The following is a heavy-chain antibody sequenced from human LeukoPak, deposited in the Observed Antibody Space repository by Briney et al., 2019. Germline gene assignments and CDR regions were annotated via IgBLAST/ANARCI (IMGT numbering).Heavy chain of an antibody. J-gene: IGHJ5*02. Sequence: SETLSLTCAVYGGSFSGYYWSWIRQPPGKGLEWIGEINHSGSTNYNPSLKSRVTISVDTSKNQFSLKLSSVTAADTAVYYCARHASTCSSTSCYGDWFDPWGQGTLVTVSS. CDR1: GGSFSGYY. D-gene: IGHD2-2*01. CDR3: ARHASTCSSTSCYGDWFDP. V-gene: IGHV4-34*01. CDR2: INHSGST.